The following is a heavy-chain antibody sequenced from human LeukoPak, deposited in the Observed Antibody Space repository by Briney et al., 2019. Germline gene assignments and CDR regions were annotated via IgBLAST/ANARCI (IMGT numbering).Heavy chain of an antibody. D-gene: IGHD4/OR15-4a*01. J-gene: IGHJ4*02. Sequence: SGGSLRLSCAASGFTFSSYSMNWVRQAPGKGLEWVAFMGSRTGNIYYADSVKGRFSISRDNAKDSVYLQMNSLRADDTAVYYCARETEPLDYGDSTNLDYWGQGTLVTVSS. V-gene: IGHV3-21*01. CDR1: GFTFSSYS. CDR3: ARETEPLDYGDSTNLDY. CDR2: MGSRTGNI.